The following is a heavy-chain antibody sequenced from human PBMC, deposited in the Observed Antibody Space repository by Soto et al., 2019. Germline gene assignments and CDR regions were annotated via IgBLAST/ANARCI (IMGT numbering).Heavy chain of an antibody. J-gene: IGHJ4*02. CDR1: GGSISSVGQY. Sequence: SETLSLTCSVSGGSISSVGQYWTWIRQQPGKGLEWIGYSYYSGSTDYNPSLKSRATISVDRSKNQFSLKMTSVTAADTAMYYSAVRGNDFWSGYPVDYWGQGTMATVSS. CDR3: AVRGNDFWSGYPVDY. D-gene: IGHD3-3*01. CDR2: SYYSGST. V-gene: IGHV4-30-2*01.